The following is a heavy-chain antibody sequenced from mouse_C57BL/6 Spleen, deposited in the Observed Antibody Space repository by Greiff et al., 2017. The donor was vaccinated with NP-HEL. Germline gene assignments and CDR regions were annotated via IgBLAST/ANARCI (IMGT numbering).Heavy chain of an antibody. Sequence: DVQLVESEGGLVQPGSSMKLSCTASGFTFSDYYMAWVRQVPEKGLEWVANINYDGSSTYYLDSLKSRFIISRDNAKNFLYLQMSSLKSEDTATYYCAILGSRYWYFDVWGTGTTVTVSS. CDR2: INYDGSST. D-gene: IGHD1-1*01. CDR1: GFTFSDYY. J-gene: IGHJ1*03. V-gene: IGHV5-16*01. CDR3: AILGSRYWYFDV.